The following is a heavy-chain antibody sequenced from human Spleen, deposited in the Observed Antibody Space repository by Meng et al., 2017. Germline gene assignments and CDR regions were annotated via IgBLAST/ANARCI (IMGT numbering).Heavy chain of an antibody. CDR2: IYTSGST. D-gene: IGHD5-24*01. J-gene: IGHJ4*02. V-gene: IGHV4-61*02. CDR3: VRVQDGHHYAYFFDY. CDR1: GASIGSGTYY. Sequence: SETLSLTCTVSGASIGSGTYYWSWIRQPAGKGLEWVGRIYTSGSTNYNASLKSRGTTSLDTSKNQFSLKLSSVTAADTAVYYCVRVQDGHHYAYFFDYWGQGTLVTVSS.